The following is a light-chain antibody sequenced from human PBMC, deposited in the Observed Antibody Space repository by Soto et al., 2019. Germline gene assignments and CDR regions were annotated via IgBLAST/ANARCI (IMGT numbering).Light chain of an antibody. V-gene: IGKV3-15*01. J-gene: IGKJ1*01. Sequence: DIVMTHSRATLSVSPGERATLSCLASQSVSSNLAWYQQKPGQAPRLLIYGASTRATGIPARFSGSGSGTEFTLTISSLQSEDFAVYYCQQYNNWPPWTFGQGTKVDIK. CDR1: QSVSSN. CDR3: QQYNNWPPWT. CDR2: GAS.